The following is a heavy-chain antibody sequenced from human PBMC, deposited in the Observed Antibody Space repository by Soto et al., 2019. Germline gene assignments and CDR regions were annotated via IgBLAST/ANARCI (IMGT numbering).Heavy chain of an antibody. J-gene: IGHJ4*02. CDR3: AKAGGADKYPLDY. Sequence: QVQLVESGGGVVPPGRSLRLSCAGSGFTFGNYGMHWLRQAPGKGLEWLTVISYDGGDRYYADSVKGRFAISRDNSKKTLYLQMNSLRVEESAVYYCAKAGGADKYPLDYWGQGIQVTVSS. D-gene: IGHD2-2*02. CDR1: GFTFGNYG. CDR2: ISYDGGDR. V-gene: IGHV3-30*18.